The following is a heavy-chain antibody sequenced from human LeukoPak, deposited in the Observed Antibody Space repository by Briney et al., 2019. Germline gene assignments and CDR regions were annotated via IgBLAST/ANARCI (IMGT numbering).Heavy chain of an antibody. CDR3: AKARNELLWFGELFNFDL. V-gene: IGHV3-30*18. J-gene: IGHJ2*01. D-gene: IGHD3-10*01. CDR1: GFTFSSYG. Sequence: GSLRLSCAASGFTFSSYGMHWVRQAPGKGLEWVAVISYDESNKYYADSVKGRFTISRDNSKNTLYLQMNSLRAEDTAVYYCAKARNELLWFGELFNFDLWGRGTLVTVSS. CDR2: ISYDESNK.